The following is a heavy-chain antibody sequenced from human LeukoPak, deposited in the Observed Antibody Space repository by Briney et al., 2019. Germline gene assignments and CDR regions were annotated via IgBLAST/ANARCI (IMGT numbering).Heavy chain of an antibody. CDR2: IKQDGREK. D-gene: IGHD3-10*01. J-gene: IGHJ5*02. V-gene: IGHV3-7*01. CDR3: ARYRRGNWFDP. Sequence: PGGSLRLSCAAPGFTFSSYWMSWGRQAPGKGLEWVANIKQDGREKYYVDSVKGRFTISRDNAKNSLYLQMNSLRAEDTAAYYCARYRRGNWFDPWGQGTLVTVSS. CDR1: GFTFSSYW.